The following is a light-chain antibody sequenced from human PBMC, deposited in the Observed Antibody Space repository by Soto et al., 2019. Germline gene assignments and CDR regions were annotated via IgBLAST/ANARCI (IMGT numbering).Light chain of an antibody. Sequence: EIVSTQSPGTLSLSAGERATLSCRASQSVSSSYLAWYQQKPGQAPRLLIYDAPSTATDLPDRFSGSRSGTDFTLTISRLEPVDFAVYYCQQYGSSSYTFGQRTKLEIK. V-gene: IGKV3-20*01. CDR2: DAP. CDR3: QQYGSSSYT. J-gene: IGKJ2*01. CDR1: QSVSSSY.